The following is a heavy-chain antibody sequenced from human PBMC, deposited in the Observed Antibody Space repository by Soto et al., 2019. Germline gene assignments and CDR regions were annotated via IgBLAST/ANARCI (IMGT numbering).Heavy chain of an antibody. J-gene: IGHJ5*02. D-gene: IGHD6-13*01. CDR3: ARDTLRSSYSSSWPRNWFDP. CDR2: ISAYNGNT. Sequence: ASVKVSCKASGYTFTSYGISWVRQAPGQGLEWMGWISAYNGNTNYAQKLQGRVTMTTDTSTSTAYMELRSLRSDDTAVYYCARDTLRSSYSSSWPRNWFDPWGQGTLVTVSS. CDR1: GYTFTSYG. V-gene: IGHV1-18*01.